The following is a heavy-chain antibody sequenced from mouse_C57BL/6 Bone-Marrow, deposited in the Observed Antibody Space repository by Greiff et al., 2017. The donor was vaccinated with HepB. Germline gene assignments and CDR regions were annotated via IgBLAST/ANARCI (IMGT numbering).Heavy chain of an antibody. CDR1: GYTFTSYW. Sequence: QVQLQQPGAELVKPGASVKMSCKASGYTFTSYWITWVKQRPGQGLEWIGDIYPGSGSTNYNEKFKSKATLTVGTSSSTAYMQLSSLTSEDSAVYYCASAYYGSSPDYWGQGTTLTVSS. CDR2: IYPGSGST. J-gene: IGHJ2*01. CDR3: ASAYYGSSPDY. V-gene: IGHV1-55*01. D-gene: IGHD1-1*01.